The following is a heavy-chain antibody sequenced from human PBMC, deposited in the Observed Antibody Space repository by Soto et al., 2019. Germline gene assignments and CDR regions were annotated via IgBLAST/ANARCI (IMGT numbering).Heavy chain of an antibody. CDR3: ARPQAVQQLVPFDY. Sequence: ASVKVSCKASGGTFSSYAISWVRQAPGQGLEWMGGIIPIFGTANYAQKFQGRVTITADESTSTAYMELSSLRSEDTAVYYCARPQAVQQLVPFDYWGQGTLVTV. D-gene: IGHD6-6*01. CDR2: IIPIFGTA. J-gene: IGHJ4*02. V-gene: IGHV1-69*13. CDR1: GGTFSSYA.